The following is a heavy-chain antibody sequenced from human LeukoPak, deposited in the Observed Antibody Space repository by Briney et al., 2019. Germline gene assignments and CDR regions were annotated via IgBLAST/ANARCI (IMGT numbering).Heavy chain of an antibody. CDR2: ISWNSGSI. CDR3: AKQQLVDYYYYYGMDV. D-gene: IGHD6-13*01. Sequence: PGRSLRLPCAASGFTFDDYAMHWVRQAPGKGLEWVSGISWNSGSIGYADSVKGRFTISRDNAKNSLYLQMNSLRAEDTALYYCAKQQLVDYYYYYGMDVWGQGTTVTVSS. CDR1: GFTFDDYA. V-gene: IGHV3-9*01. J-gene: IGHJ6*02.